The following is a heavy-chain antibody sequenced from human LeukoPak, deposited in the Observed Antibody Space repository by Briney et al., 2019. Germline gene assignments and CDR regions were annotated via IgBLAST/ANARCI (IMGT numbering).Heavy chain of an antibody. CDR2: ISVSGNT. J-gene: IGHJ4*02. V-gene: IGHV3-23*01. CDR1: GFTLSSYA. D-gene: IGHD2-21*01. Sequence: QAGGSLRRSCAASGFTLSSYAMSWVRQAPGKGLEWVSAISVSGNTYHADSVKGRFTISRDSSKNTLYLQMNRLRAEDAAVYYCAKAPVTTCSGAYCYPFDYWGQGTLVTVSS. CDR3: AKAPVTTCSGAYCYPFDY.